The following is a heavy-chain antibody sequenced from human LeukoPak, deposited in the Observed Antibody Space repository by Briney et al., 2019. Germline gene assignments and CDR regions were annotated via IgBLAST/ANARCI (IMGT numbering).Heavy chain of an antibody. CDR1: GFTFSSYS. V-gene: IGHV3-21*01. D-gene: IGHD3-10*01. CDR2: ISSSSSYI. CDR3: AKTQLYGSGTIDY. Sequence: PGGSLRLSCAASGFTFSSYSMNWVRQAPGKGLEWVSSISSSSSYIYYADSVKGRFTISRDNAKNSLYLQMNSLRVEDTAVYYCAKTQLYGSGTIDYWGQGTLVTVSS. J-gene: IGHJ4*02.